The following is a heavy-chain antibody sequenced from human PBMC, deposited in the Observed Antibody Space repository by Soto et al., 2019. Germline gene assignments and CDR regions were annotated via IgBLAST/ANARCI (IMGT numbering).Heavy chain of an antibody. J-gene: IGHJ4*02. CDR3: AKGGREPRQNWGWPLDY. CDR1: GFTFSDYY. D-gene: IGHD7-27*01. CDR2: ISSSGSTI. Sequence: QVQLVESGGGLVKPGGSLRLSCAASGFTFSDYYMSWIRQAPGKGLEWVSYISSSGSTIYYADSVKGRFTISRDNAKNXPYLQMNSLRAEYTAVYDCAKGGREPRQNWGWPLDYWGQGTLVTVSS. V-gene: IGHV3-11*01.